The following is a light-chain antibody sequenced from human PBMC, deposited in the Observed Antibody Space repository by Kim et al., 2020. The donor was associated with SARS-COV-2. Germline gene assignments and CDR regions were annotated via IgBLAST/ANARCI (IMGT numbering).Light chain of an antibody. Sequence: LRASDKLTHALRGQHSSSPIAWHRQRPEKGPRYLMKLNSDASRSVGDRIPDRFSDSSHGADRYLTVSNLQSEHETDYYCQTWGTVVFGGGTKLTVL. J-gene: IGLJ2*01. CDR2: LNSDASR. CDR3: QTWGTVV. CDR1: GQHSSSP. V-gene: IGLV4-69*01.